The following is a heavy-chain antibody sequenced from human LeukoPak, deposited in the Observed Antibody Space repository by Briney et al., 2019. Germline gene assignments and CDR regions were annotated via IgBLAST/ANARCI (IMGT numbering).Heavy chain of an antibody. D-gene: IGHD6-19*01. CDR3: ARLLSGSSSGWYFDY. Sequence: GESLKISCKGSGYSFTSYWIGWVRQMPGKGLEWMGIIYPGDSDTRYSPSFQGQVTISADKSISTAYLQWSSLKASDTAMYYCARLLSGSSSGWYFDYWGQGTLVTVSS. V-gene: IGHV5-51*01. CDR2: IYPGDSDT. CDR1: GYSFTSYW. J-gene: IGHJ4*02.